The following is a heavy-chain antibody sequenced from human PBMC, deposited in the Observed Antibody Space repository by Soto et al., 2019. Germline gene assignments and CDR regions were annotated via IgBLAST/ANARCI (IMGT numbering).Heavy chain of an antibody. V-gene: IGHV1-3*01. D-gene: IGHD6-13*01. J-gene: IGHJ4*02. CDR2: INPGNGQT. CDR3: AREQQAVEVNYCHY. CDR1: GYTFTSHA. Sequence: QVQLVQSGAEVKKPGASVKISCKASGYTFTSHAMHWVRQAPGQRLEWMGWINPGNGQTEYSQKFQGSVTITRDTSASTAYMELSTLTSEDTAVYFCAREQQAVEVNYCHYWGQGTLVTVSA.